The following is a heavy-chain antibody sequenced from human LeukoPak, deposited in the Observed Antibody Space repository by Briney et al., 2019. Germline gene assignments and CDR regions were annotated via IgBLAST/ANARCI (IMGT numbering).Heavy chain of an antibody. CDR2: ISGSVGST. CDR1: GFTFSSYA. J-gene: IGHJ4*02. D-gene: IGHD1-26*01. Sequence: GGSLRLSCAASGFTFSSYAMSWVRQAPGKGLEWASAISGSVGSTYYADSVKGRFTISRDNSKNTLYLQMTSLRAEDTAVYYCARLVGATRCRLEFDYWGQGTLSPSPQ. CDR3: ARLVGATRCRLEFDY. V-gene: IGHV3-23*01.